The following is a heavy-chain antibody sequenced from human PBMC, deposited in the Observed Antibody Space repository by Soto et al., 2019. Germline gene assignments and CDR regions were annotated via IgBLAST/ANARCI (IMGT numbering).Heavy chain of an antibody. J-gene: IGHJ4*02. CDR2: IDYSGNT. D-gene: IGHD4-4*01. CDR3: RGARPSLQEFDY. Sequence: ETLSLTCTVSGGSISNYYWNWIRQTPGKGLEWIGYIDYSGNTNYNPSLKSRVTISVDTSKNQVSLNVSSVTAADSAVYYCRGARPSLQEFDYWGQGTLVTVSS. V-gene: IGHV4-59*01. CDR1: GGSISNYY.